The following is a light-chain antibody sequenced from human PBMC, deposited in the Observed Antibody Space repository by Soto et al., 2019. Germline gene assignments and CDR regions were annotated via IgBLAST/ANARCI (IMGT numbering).Light chain of an antibody. CDR3: QQYDNLPIT. V-gene: IGKV1-33*01. CDR2: DAS. CDR1: QDISNY. J-gene: IGKJ5*01. Sequence: DIQMTQSPSSLSASVGDRITITCQASQDISNYLNWYQQMPGKAPKLLIYDASNLETGVPSRFSGSGSGTDFTLTISNLQPEDIATYYCQQYDNLPITFGQGTRLESK.